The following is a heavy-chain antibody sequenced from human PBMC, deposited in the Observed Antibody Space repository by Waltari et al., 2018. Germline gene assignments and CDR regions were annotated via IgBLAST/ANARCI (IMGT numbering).Heavy chain of an antibody. D-gene: IGHD6-19*01. CDR3: ARGGRASSGWYMYFDL. CDR2: IWYDGSNK. V-gene: IGHV3-33*01. Sequence: QVQLVESGGGVVQPGRSLRLSCAASGFTFSSSGMHWVRQAPGKGLEWVAVIWYDGSNKYYADSVKGRFTISRDNSKNTLYLQMNSLRAEDTAVYYCARGGRASSGWYMYFDLWGRGTLVTVSS. J-gene: IGHJ2*01. CDR1: GFTFSSSG.